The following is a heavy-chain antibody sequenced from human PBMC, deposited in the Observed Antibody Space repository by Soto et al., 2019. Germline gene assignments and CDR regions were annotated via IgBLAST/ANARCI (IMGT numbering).Heavy chain of an antibody. V-gene: IGHV1-18*01. CDR2: ISAYNGST. CDR3: ARDPEFDY. Sequence: GASVKVSCKASGYTFTSYGISWVRQAPGQGLEWMGWISAYNGSTSYAQKFQGRVTMTRDTSTSTVYMELSSLRSEDTAVYYCARDPEFDYWGQGTLVTVSS. J-gene: IGHJ4*02. CDR1: GYTFTSYG.